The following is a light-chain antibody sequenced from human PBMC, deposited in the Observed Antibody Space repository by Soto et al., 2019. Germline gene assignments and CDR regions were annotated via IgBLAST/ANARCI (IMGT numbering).Light chain of an antibody. CDR3: QQYESYPLT. Sequence: DIQMTQSPSTLSASVGDRVTITCRASQSVSAWLAWYQQKPGKAPELLIYSASTVETGVPSRFSGSESETEFTLTISSLRPDDFATYYCQQYESYPLTFGGGTRIEIK. V-gene: IGKV1-5*03. J-gene: IGKJ4*01. CDR1: QSVSAW. CDR2: SAS.